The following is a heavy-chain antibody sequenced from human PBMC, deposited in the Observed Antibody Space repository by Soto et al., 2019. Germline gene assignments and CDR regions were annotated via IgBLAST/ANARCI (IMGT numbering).Heavy chain of an antibody. CDR1: GFTFSSHW. V-gene: IGHV3-7*04. D-gene: IGHD3-22*01. J-gene: IGHJ3*02. Sequence: LRLSCAASGFTFSSHWMSWVRQAPGKGLEWVANIKPDGSEKWYVDSVKGRFTISRDNTKNSLYLQMNSLRAEDTAVYYCARGDYYDSSGPFSDAFEIWGQGTMVTVSS. CDR3: ARGDYYDSSGPFSDAFEI. CDR2: IKPDGSEK.